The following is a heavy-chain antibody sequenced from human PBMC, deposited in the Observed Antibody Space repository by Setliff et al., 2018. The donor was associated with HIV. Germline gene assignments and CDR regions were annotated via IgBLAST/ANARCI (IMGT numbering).Heavy chain of an antibody. J-gene: IGHJ4*02. V-gene: IGHV4-61*02. Sequence: SETLSLTCTVSGGSISSGSYYWSWIRQPAGKGLEWIGRIYTSGSTNYNPSLKSRVTMSVDTSKNQFSLKLSSVTAADTAVYYCARDGFWSGYIDHWGQGTLVTVSS. CDR2: IYTSGST. CDR3: ARDGFWSGYIDH. CDR1: GGSISSGSYY. D-gene: IGHD3-3*01.